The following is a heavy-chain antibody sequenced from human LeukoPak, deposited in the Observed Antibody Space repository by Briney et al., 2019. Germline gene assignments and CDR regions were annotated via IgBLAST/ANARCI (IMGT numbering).Heavy chain of an antibody. D-gene: IGHD6-25*01. CDR2: INHSGRT. V-gene: IGHV4-34*01. CDR3: ARARQVGYYFDS. Sequence: RSETLSLTCAVYGGSLSGYYWSWIRQPPGKGLEWIGEINHSGRTNYNTSRESRVTISVDTSKNQFSLKLTSVTAADTAVYYCARARQVGYYFDSWGQGSLVTVSS. CDR1: GGSLSGYY. J-gene: IGHJ4*02.